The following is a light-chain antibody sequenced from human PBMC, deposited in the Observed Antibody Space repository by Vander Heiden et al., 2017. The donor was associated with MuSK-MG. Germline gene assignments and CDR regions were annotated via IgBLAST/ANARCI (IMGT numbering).Light chain of an antibody. CDR3: QQSDSTPYT. Sequence: DIQMTQSPSSLSASVGDRVTITCRASQSISSYLNWYQQKPGKAPKLLIYAASSLQSGVPSRFSGSGSGTDFTLTISSLQPEDFATHYCQQSDSTPYTFGQGTKLEIK. CDR1: QSISSY. CDR2: AAS. J-gene: IGKJ2*01. V-gene: IGKV1-39*01.